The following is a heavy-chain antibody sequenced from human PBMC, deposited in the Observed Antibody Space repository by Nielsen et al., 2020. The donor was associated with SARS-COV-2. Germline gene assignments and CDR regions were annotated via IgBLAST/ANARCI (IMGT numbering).Heavy chain of an antibody. V-gene: IGHV3-30*04. CDR3: AREVAAAGDYGMDV. CDR2: ISYDGSNK. CDR1: GSTFSSYA. Sequence: GESLKISCAASGSTFSSYAMHWVRQAPGKGLEWVAVISYDGSNKYYADSVKGRFTISRDNSKNTLYLQMNSLRAEDTAVYYCAREVAAAGDYGMDVWGQGTTVTVSS. J-gene: IGHJ6*02. D-gene: IGHD6-13*01.